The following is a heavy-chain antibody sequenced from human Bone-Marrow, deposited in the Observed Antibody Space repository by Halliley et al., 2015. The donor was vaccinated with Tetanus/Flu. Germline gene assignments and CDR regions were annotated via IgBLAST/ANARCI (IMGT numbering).Heavy chain of an antibody. V-gene: IGHV3-30*18. Sequence: VIAYDGNKQCYADSVKGRFTVSRDNSKNTLYLQMNSLRPEDTAMYYGAKDREVGGPGYYFDYWGQGTWVTVSS. J-gene: IGHJ4*02. CDR3: AKDREVGGPGYYFDY. CDR2: IAYDGNKQ. D-gene: IGHD1-26*01.